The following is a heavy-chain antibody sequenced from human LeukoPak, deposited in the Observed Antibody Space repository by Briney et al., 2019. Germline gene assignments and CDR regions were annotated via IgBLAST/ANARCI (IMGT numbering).Heavy chain of an antibody. Sequence: GGSLRLSCAASGFTFSSYGMHWVRQAPGKGLEWVAVISYDGSNKYYADSVKGRFTISRDNSKNTLYLQMNSLRAEDTAVYYCARAPALYGMDVWGQGTTVTVSS. CDR2: ISYDGSNK. CDR3: ARAPALYGMDV. V-gene: IGHV3-30*03. J-gene: IGHJ6*02. CDR1: GFTFSSYG. D-gene: IGHD2-2*01.